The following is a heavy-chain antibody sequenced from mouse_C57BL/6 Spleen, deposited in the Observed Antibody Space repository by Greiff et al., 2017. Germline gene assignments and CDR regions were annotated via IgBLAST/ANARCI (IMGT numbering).Heavy chain of an antibody. CDR1: GYTFTSYW. CDR3: ARTGSSSYYAMYC. V-gene: IGHV1-61*01. Sequence: QVQLQQPGAELVRPGSSVKLSCKASGYTFTSYWMDWVKQRPGQGLEWIGNIYPSDSETHYNQKFKDKATLTVDKSSSTAYMQLSSLTSEDSAVYYCARTGSSSYYAMYCWGPGTSVAVSS. D-gene: IGHD1-1*01. J-gene: IGHJ4*01. CDR2: IYPSDSET.